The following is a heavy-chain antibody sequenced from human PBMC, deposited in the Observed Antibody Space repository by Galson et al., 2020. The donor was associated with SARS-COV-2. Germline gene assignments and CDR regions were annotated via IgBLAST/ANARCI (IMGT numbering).Heavy chain of an antibody. J-gene: IGHJ6*03. V-gene: IGHV3-33*03. CDR1: GFNFGSYG. CDR2: IWFDGSSK. Sequence: GGSLRLSCTASGFNFGSYGMHWVRQAPGKGLEWVAVIWFDGSSKYYADSAKGRFTIARDNYENTLYLQMNSLRVDDTAVYYCTKDIRGGYHMDVWGKGTTVIIS. D-gene: IGHD3-16*01. CDR3: TKDIRGGYHMDV.